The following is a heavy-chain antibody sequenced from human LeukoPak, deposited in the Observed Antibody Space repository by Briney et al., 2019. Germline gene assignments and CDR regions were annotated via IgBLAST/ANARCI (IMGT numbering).Heavy chain of an antibody. D-gene: IGHD3-16*01. CDR1: GFTFSSYA. V-gene: IGHV3-30*02. CDR2: IRYDGTQQ. CDR3: VKEGGLMIRRYYFDY. Sequence: GGSLRLSCAASGFTFSSYAMSWVRQAPGKGLEWVAFIRYDGTQQSYADSVKGRFTISRDNSKNLLYLHMSTLRVDDTAVYYCVKEGGLMIRRYYFDYWGQGILVTVSS. J-gene: IGHJ4*02.